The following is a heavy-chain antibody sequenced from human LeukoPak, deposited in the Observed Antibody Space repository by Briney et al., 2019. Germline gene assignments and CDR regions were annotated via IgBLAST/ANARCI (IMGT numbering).Heavy chain of an antibody. D-gene: IGHD6-13*01. V-gene: IGHV1-69*06. CDR2: IIPIFGTA. CDR3: TIPSSSFQIDY. J-gene: IGHJ4*02. CDR1: GGTFSSYA. Sequence: SVKVSCKASGGTFSSYAINWVRQAPGQGLEWMGGIIPIFGTASYAQKFQGRVTIIADKSTSTAYMELSSLRSEDTAVYYCTIPSSSFQIDYWGQETLVTVSS.